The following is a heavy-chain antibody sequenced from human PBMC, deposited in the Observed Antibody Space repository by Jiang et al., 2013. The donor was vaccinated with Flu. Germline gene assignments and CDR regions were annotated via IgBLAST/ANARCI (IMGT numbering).Heavy chain of an antibody. CDR1: GSSFIEYS. CDR2: FDPEHGKT. V-gene: IGHV1-24*01. D-gene: IGHD3-22*01. J-gene: IGHJ6*04. Sequence: SGAEVKKPGASVKVSCKVSGSSFIEYSMHWVRQAPGKGLEWMGGFDPEHGKTIYAQKFQGRVTMTEDKSTDTAYMEVSSLRSEDTAVYYCAMASYKFDSSESPPLYYYYGFDVWGKRDHGHRLV. CDR3: AMASYKFDSSESPPLYYYYGFDV.